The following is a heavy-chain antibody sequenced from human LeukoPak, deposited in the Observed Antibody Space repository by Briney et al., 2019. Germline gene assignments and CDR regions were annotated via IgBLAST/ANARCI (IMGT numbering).Heavy chain of an antibody. V-gene: IGHV4-31*03. CDR3: ARVNPGPMFGFGGGFDY. CDR1: GCSISSGGYY. Sequence: SQTLSLTCTVSGCSISSGGYYWSWIRQHPGKGLEWIGYIYYSGSTYYNPSLKSRVTISVDTSKNQFSLKLSSVTAADTAVYYCARVNPGPMFGFGGGFDYWGQGTLVTVSS. CDR2: IYYSGST. J-gene: IGHJ4*02. D-gene: IGHD3-16*01.